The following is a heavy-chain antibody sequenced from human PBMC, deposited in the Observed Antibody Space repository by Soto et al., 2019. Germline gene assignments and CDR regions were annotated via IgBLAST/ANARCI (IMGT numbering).Heavy chain of an antibody. J-gene: IGHJ5*02. CDR3: ARVLPPFDP. CDR2: INAYNGKT. Sequence: QVQLVQSGAEVKKPGASVKVSCKASGYTFTSYGISWVRQAPGQGLEWMGWINAYNGKTNYTQKLQGRVTMTTETSTSTASMELRSVRSDDPAVYYCARVLPPFDPWGQGTLVTVSS. V-gene: IGHV1-18*01. CDR1: GYTFTSYG.